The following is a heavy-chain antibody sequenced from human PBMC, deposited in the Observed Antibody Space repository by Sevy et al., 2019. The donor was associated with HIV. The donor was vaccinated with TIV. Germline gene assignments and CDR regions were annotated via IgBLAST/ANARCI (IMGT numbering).Heavy chain of an antibody. Sequence: GGSLRLSCAASGFTFSSFEMNWVRQTPGKGLEWVSFIRSSGSLIYYADSVKGRFTISRDNAKNSLYLQMNSLRAEDTGVYYCTRDLPPSATTVAHFDYWGQGTLVTVSS. CDR3: TRDLPPSATTVAHFDY. D-gene: IGHD4-17*01. CDR1: GFTFSSFE. J-gene: IGHJ4*02. V-gene: IGHV3-48*03. CDR2: IRSSGSLI.